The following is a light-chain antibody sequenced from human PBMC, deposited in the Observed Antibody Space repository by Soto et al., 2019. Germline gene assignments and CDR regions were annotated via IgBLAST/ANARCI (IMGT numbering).Light chain of an antibody. Sequence: EIVWTQSPGTLSLSPRERANLSCRASQSVSSSYLAWYQQKPGQAPRLLIYGASTRATGIPDSFSGSGSGTDFTLTISRLEPEDFAVYYCQQYGSSPHSFGGGTKVDI. CDR2: GAS. J-gene: IGKJ4*01. CDR1: QSVSSSY. CDR3: QQYGSSPHS. V-gene: IGKV3-20*01.